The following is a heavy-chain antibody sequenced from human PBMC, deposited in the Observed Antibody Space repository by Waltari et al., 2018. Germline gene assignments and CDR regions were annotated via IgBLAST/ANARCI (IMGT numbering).Heavy chain of an antibody. D-gene: IGHD5-12*01. CDR2: IYTSGST. J-gene: IGHJ4*02. CDR3: AKDPGGGVATHPFDY. Sequence: QVQLQESGPGLVKPSQTLSLTCTVSGGSISSGSYYWSWIRQPAGKGLEWFGYIYTSGSTNYNPSLKSRVTISVDTSKTQFSLKRSSVTAADTAVYYWAKDPGGGVATHPFDYWGQGTLVTVSS. CDR1: GGSISSGSYY. V-gene: IGHV4-61*09.